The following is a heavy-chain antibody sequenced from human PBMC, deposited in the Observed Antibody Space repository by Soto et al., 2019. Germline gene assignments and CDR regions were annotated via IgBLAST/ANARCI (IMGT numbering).Heavy chain of an antibody. CDR1: GFSFTRND. V-gene: IGHV1-8*01. CDR3: AREVVEGRSVWLDP. CDR2: MNTNLNAT. Sequence: QVRLVQSRTEVKKPGASVTVSCKASGFSFTRNDIHRVRQAPGHGLQWLGWMNTNLNATDSPNAFRARVFMTCNTSISTAYLEVRELKYDDTAIYYCAREVVEGRSVWLDPWGQGTLVSVSS. D-gene: IGHD2-15*01. J-gene: IGHJ5*02.